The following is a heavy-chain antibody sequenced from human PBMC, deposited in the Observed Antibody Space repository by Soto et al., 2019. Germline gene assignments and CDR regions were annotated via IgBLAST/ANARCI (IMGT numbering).Heavy chain of an antibody. CDR3: TKGRGALTVVSNWFDP. Sequence: EVQLVESGGGLVQPGKSLKLSCVAIGFTFEDHAMHWIRQGPGKGLEWVAGINWNSGITGYADSVKGRFTISRDNANNSLHLEMNSLKSEDTALYYCTKGRGALTVVSNWFDPWGQGTTVTVSS. J-gene: IGHJ5*02. CDR1: GFTFEDHA. V-gene: IGHV3-9*01. D-gene: IGHD3-22*01. CDR2: INWNSGIT.